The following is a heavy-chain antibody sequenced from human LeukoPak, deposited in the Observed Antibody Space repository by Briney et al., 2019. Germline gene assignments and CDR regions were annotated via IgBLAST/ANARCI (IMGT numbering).Heavy chain of an antibody. D-gene: IGHD3-16*01. J-gene: IGHJ4*02. V-gene: IGHV4-59*08. CDR2: IYYSGST. CDR3: ARQGPGDLTSFDY. CDR1: GGSISSYY. Sequence: PSETLSLTCTVSGGSISSYYWSWIRQPPGKGLEWIGYIYYSGSTNYNPSLKSRVTISVDTSKNQFSLKLSSVTAADTAVYYCARQGPGDLTSFDYWGQGTLVTVSS.